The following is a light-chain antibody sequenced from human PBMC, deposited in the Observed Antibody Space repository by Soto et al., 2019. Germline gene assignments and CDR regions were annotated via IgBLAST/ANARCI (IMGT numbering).Light chain of an antibody. V-gene: IGLV2-14*01. J-gene: IGLJ3*02. CDR1: SSDVGAYNY. Sequence: QSVLTQPASVSGSPGQSITISCTGTSSDVGAYNYVSWYQQHPGKAPKLMIYDVSSRPSGVSNRFSGSKSGNTASLTISGLQAEDEADYYCSSYTSISTLVFGGGTKLTVL. CDR2: DVS. CDR3: SSYTSISTLV.